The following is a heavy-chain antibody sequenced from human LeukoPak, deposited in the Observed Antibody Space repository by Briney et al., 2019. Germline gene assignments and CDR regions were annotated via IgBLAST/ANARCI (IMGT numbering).Heavy chain of an antibody. CDR3: ATLGPPDSSSWAPSDY. Sequence: GESLRLSCAASGFTFSSYAMTWVRQAPGGGLEWVSCISAGGGSTYYADSVKGRFTVSRDNSQNALYLQMNSLRAEDTAVYYCATLGPPDSSSWAPSDYWGQGTLVTVSS. V-gene: IGHV3-23*01. CDR1: GFTFSSYA. J-gene: IGHJ4*02. CDR2: ISAGGGST. D-gene: IGHD6-13*01.